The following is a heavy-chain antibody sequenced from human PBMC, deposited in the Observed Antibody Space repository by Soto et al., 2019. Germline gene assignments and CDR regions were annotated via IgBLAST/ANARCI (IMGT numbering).Heavy chain of an antibody. J-gene: IGHJ5*02. CDR1: GGSISSGDYY. V-gene: IGHV4-30-4*01. Sequence: QVQLQESGPGLVKPSQTLSLTCTVSGGSISSGDYYWSWIRQPPGKGLEWIGYIYHSGSTYYNPSLXRRXTISVTTSKNQFSLKLSSVTAADTAVYYCARERPDGARLAPWGQGTLVTVSS. CDR2: IYHSGST. D-gene: IGHD6-6*01. CDR3: ARERPDGARLAP.